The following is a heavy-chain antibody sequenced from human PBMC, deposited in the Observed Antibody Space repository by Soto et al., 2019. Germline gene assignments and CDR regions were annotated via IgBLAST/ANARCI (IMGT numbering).Heavy chain of an antibody. CDR2: ISFTGST. D-gene: IGHD3-10*01. CDR1: GDSISSYY. Sequence: QVQLQESGPGLVRPSETLSLTCTVSGDSISSYYWSWIRQPPGKGLEWIGYISFTGSTIYNPSLESRTPISLDASKNPVSLKLKSVPAADTAVYFCASVGELPVWFDPWGRGTLVTVSS. V-gene: IGHV4-59*12. J-gene: IGHJ5*02. CDR3: ASVGELPVWFDP.